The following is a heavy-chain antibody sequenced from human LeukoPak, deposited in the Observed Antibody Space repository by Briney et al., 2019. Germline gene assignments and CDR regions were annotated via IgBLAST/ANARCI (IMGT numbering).Heavy chain of an antibody. CDR3: VRQAGVH. CDR2: ISSSSSTI. J-gene: IGHJ4*02. Sequence: GGSLRLSCAASGFTFSSYSMNWVRQAPGKGLEWVSYISSSSSTIYYADSVKGRFTISRDNAKNSLSLEMNRLRVEDTAVYYCVRQAGVHWGQGTLVTVSS. CDR1: GFTFSSYS. V-gene: IGHV3-48*04.